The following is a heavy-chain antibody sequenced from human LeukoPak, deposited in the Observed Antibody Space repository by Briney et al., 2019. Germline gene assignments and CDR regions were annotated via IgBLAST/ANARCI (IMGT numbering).Heavy chain of an antibody. V-gene: IGHV4-59*01. D-gene: IGHD4-17*01. J-gene: IGHJ4*02. CDR1: GGSISSYY. Sequence: KPSETLSLTCSVSGGSISSYYWSWIRQPPGKGLEWIGYIYYSGSTTYNPSLKSRVTMSVDTSKNQFSLKLSSVTAADTAVYYCARGYAYGDTGSFDYWGQGALVTVSS. CDR3: ARGYAYGDTGSFDY. CDR2: IYYSGST.